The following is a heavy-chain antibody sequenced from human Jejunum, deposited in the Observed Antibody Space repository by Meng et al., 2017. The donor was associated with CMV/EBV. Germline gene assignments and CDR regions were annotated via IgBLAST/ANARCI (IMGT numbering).Heavy chain of an antibody. V-gene: IGHV3-11*01. Sequence: SGFTFSDYYMSWIRQAPGKGLEWVSYISSSGYTIYYADSVKGRFTISRDNAKNSLYLQMNSLRAEDTAVYYCARGGGVVVPLPFDPWGQGTLVTVSS. CDR3: ARGGGVVVPLPFDP. J-gene: IGHJ5*02. D-gene: IGHD2-2*01. CDR2: ISSSGYTI. CDR1: GFTFSDYY.